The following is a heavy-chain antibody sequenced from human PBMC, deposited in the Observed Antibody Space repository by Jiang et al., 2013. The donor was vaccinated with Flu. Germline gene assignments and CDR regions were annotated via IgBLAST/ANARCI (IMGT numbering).Heavy chain of an antibody. CDR3: ARISVDGNHYVQDS. Sequence: VQLLESGGGLVQPGGSLRLSCAASGFTFSDHYMDWVRQAPGKGLEWVGRTRNKANSYTTEYAASVKGRFTISRDASENSLYLQMNSLKTEDTAMYYCARISVDGNHYVQDSWGQGTLGQRLL. CDR1: GFTFSDHY. V-gene: IGHV3-72*01. D-gene: IGHD3-10*02. J-gene: IGHJ4*02. CDR2: TRNKANSYTT.